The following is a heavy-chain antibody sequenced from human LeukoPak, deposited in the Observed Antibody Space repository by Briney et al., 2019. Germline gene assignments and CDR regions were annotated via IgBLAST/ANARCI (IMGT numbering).Heavy chain of an antibody. J-gene: IGHJ4*02. Sequence: GGSLRLSCAASGFTFSSNAMSWVRQAPGKGLEWVSGISDSGDSTYYADSVKGRFTISRDNSKNTVYLQMNSLRAEDTAVYYCARDISTWSPYYFDXXXXGTLVTVSS. V-gene: IGHV3-23*01. CDR2: ISDSGDST. D-gene: IGHD6-13*01. CDR1: GFTFSSNA. CDR3: ARDISTWSPYYFDX.